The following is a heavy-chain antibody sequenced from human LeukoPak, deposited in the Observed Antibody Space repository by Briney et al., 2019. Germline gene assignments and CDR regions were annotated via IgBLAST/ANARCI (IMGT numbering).Heavy chain of an antibody. CDR1: GGSISSYY. Sequence: SETLSLTCTVSGGSISSYYWSWIRQPAGKGLEWIGCIYTSGSTNYNPSLKSRVTMSVDTSKNQFSLKLSSVTAADTAVYYCARDNCSGGSCYPDYWGQGTLVTVSS. D-gene: IGHD2-15*01. CDR2: IYTSGST. CDR3: ARDNCSGGSCYPDY. V-gene: IGHV4-4*07. J-gene: IGHJ4*02.